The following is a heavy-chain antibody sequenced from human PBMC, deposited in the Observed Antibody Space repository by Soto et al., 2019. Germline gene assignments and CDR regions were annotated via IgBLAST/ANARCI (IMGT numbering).Heavy chain of an antibody. CDR1: VFTFSSYG. CDR3: AKGIMIAKRYYYGMDV. D-gene: IGHD3-16*01. J-gene: IGHJ6*02. Sequence: RSLRLSCASSVFTFSSYGMHWIRQAPGKGLEWVAVISYDGSNKYYADSVKGRFTISRDNSKNTLYLQMNSLRAEDTAVYYCAKGIMIAKRYYYGMDVWGQGTTVTVSS. CDR2: ISYDGSNK. V-gene: IGHV3-30*18.